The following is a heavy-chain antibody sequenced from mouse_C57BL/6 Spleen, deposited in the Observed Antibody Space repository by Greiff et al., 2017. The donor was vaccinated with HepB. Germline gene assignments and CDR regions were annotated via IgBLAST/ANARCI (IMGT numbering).Heavy chain of an antibody. J-gene: IGHJ4*01. CDR2: IYPGSGST. CDR1: GYTFTSYW. Sequence: QVQLQQPGAELVKLGASVKMSCKASGYTFTSYWITWVKQRPGQGLEWIGDIYPGSGSTNYNEKFKSKATLTVDTSSSTAYMQLSSLTSEDSAVYYCARGIFGNYGIWAMDYWGQGTSVTVSS. V-gene: IGHV1-55*01. D-gene: IGHD2-1*01. CDR3: ARGIFGNYGIWAMDY.